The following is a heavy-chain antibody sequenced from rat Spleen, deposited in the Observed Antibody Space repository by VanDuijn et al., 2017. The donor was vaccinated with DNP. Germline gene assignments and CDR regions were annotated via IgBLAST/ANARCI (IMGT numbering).Heavy chain of an antibody. CDR1: GFTFSNYY. CDR3: ARYITTVSHDY. CDR2: ISTSGSRT. Sequence: EVQLVESGGGLVQPGRSLKLSCAASGFTFSNYYMAWVRQAPKKGLEWVATISTSGSRTYYPDSVKGRFTISRDNAKSSLYLQMNSLKSEDTATYYCARYITTVSHDYWGQGVMVTVSS. D-gene: IGHD1-1*01. V-gene: IGHV5-25*01. J-gene: IGHJ2*01.